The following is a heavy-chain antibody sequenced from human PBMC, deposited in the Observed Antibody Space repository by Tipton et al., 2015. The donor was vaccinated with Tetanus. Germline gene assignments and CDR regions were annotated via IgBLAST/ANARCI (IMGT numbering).Heavy chain of an antibody. D-gene: IGHD3-16*01. CDR2: IGSFSRTI. V-gene: IGHV3-48*01. J-gene: IGHJ4*02. CDR3: VRGGMRYAEY. CDR1: GFTFSSYS. Sequence: SLRLSCEGSGFTFSSYSMNWVRQAPGKGLEWISYIGSFSRTINYADSVRGRFTTFRDNAKSSLYLQMSRLRAEDTAVYYCVRGGMRYAEYWGQGTLGTVSS.